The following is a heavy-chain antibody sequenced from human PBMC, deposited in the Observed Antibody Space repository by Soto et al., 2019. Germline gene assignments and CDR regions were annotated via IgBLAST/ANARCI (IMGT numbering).Heavy chain of an antibody. CDR3: AKVSSSWYAGFFDL. D-gene: IGHD6-13*01. Sequence: GGSLRLSCAASGFTFSRHAMTWVRQAPWKGLEWVSGLSDSGGSIYYADSVKDRFTISRDNSMNTLYLQMNTLRAEDTAVYYCAKVSSSWYAGFFDLWGQGTLVTVSS. CDR1: GFTFSRHA. CDR2: LSDSGGSI. J-gene: IGHJ4*02. V-gene: IGHV3-23*01.